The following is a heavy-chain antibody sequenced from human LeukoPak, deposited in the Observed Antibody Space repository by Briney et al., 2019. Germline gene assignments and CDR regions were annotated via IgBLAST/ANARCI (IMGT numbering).Heavy chain of an antibody. V-gene: IGHV3-48*02. J-gene: IGHJ4*02. CDR2: ITSSSTL. D-gene: IGHD3-22*01. CDR3: ARRYYDSSGYSFDY. CDR1: GFTFSSYS. Sequence: GGSLRLSCAASGFTFSSYSMNWVRQAPGKGLEWVSYITSSSTLYYADSVKGRFTISRDNAKNSLYLQMNSLRDEDTAVCYCARRYYDSSGYSFDYWGQGTLVTVSS.